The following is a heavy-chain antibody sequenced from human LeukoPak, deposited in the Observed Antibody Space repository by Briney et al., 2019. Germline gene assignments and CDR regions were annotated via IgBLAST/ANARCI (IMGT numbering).Heavy chain of an antibody. V-gene: IGHV4-39*07. Sequence: SETLSLTCTVSGGSISSSSYYWGWLCQPPGKGLEWIGSIYYSGSTYYNPSLKSRVTISVDTSKNQFSLKLSSVTAADTAVYYCARMHCSGGTCYSETFDYWGQGTLVTVSS. CDR1: GGSISSSSYY. J-gene: IGHJ4*02. CDR2: IYYSGST. CDR3: ARMHCSGGTCYSETFDY. D-gene: IGHD2-15*01.